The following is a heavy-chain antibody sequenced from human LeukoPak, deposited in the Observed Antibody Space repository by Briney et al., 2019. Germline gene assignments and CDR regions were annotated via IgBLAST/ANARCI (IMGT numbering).Heavy chain of an antibody. CDR2: ISSSSSTI. CDR1: GFTFSSYS. J-gene: IGHJ4*02. V-gene: IGHV3-48*01. CDR3: ARPRDYGDLHY. D-gene: IGHD4-17*01. Sequence: GGSLRPSCAASGFTFSSYSMNWVRQAPGKGLEWVSYISSSSSTIYYADSVKGRFTISRDNAKNSLYLQMNSLRAEDTAVYYCARPRDYGDLHYWGQGTLVTVSS.